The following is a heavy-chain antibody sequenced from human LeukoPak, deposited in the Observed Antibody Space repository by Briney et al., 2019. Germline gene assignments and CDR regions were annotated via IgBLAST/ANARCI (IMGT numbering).Heavy chain of an antibody. V-gene: IGHV4-61*02. CDR1: GDSISSGSYY. D-gene: IGHD1-26*01. Sequence: SQTLSLTCTVSGDSISSGSYYWSWIRQPAGEGLEWIGRIYSSGRTHYSPSLKSRVAISVDTSKNRFSLRLSSVTAADTAVYYCARDLGGSYSSETWFDPWGQGTLVTVSS. CDR3: ARDLGGSYSSETWFDP. J-gene: IGHJ5*02. CDR2: IYSSGRT.